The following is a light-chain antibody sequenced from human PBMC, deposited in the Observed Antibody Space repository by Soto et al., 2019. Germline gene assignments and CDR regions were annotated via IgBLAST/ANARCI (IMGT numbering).Light chain of an antibody. J-gene: IGKJ3*01. V-gene: IGKV3-20*01. CDR1: QSVYSNN. CDR3: QQYGSSPIT. CDR2: GAS. Sequence: EIVLTQSPGTLSLSPGERATLSCRASQSVYSNNLGWYRQKRGQAPKVLIYGASRRATGIPDRISGSGSGTDFTLTTTRLEPEDFAVYYCQQYGSSPITFGPGTKVDIK.